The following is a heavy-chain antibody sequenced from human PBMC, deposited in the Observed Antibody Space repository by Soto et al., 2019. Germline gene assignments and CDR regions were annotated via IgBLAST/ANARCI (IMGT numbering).Heavy chain of an antibody. CDR2: IIPILGIA. CDR3: ARPPGGYNDLGAFDI. CDR1: GGTFSSYT. Sequence: ASVKVSCKASGGTFSSYTISWVRQAPGQGLEWMGRIIPILGIANYAQKFQGRVTITADKSTSTAYMELSSLRSEDTAVYYCARPPGGYNDLGAFDIWGQGTMVTVSS. V-gene: IGHV1-69*02. D-gene: IGHD5-12*01. J-gene: IGHJ3*02.